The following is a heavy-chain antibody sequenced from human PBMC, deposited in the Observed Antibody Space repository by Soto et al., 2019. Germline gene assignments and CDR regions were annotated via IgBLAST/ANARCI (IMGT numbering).Heavy chain of an antibody. Sequence: GGSLRLSCAASGFTFSSYAMSWVRQAPGKGLEWVSAISGSGGSTYYADSVKGRFTISRDNSKNTLYLQMNSLRAEDTAVYYCAKVTTRNFDSTYFDYWGQGTLVTVSS. CDR1: GFTFSSYA. CDR2: ISGSGGST. CDR3: AKVTTRNFDSTYFDY. V-gene: IGHV3-23*01. D-gene: IGHD3-9*01. J-gene: IGHJ4*02.